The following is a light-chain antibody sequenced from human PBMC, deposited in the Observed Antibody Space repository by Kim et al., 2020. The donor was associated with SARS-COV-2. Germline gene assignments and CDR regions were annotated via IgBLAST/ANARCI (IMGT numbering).Light chain of an antibody. CDR3: QRHYSTSRT. V-gene: IGKV1-39*01. Sequence: DIQMTQSPSSLSASVGDRVTITCRASQSISSYLNWYQQKPGKAPKLLIYAASSLQSGVPSRFSGSGSGTDFTLTISSLQPEDFATYYRQRHYSTSRTFGGGTKVDIK. CDR1: QSISSY. J-gene: IGKJ4*01. CDR2: AAS.